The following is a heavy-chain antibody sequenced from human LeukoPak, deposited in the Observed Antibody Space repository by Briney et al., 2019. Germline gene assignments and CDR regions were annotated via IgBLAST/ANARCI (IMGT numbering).Heavy chain of an antibody. J-gene: IGHJ4*02. CDR3: ARDDGGTGFDY. CDR2: IYSGGST. V-gene: IGHV3-53*01. Sequence: GGSLRLSCAASGFTVSSNYMSWVRQAPGKGLEWVSAIYSGGSTYYADSVKGRFTISRDNSKNTLYLQMNSLRAEDTAVYYCARDDGGTGFDYWGQGTLVTVSS. CDR1: GFTVSSNY.